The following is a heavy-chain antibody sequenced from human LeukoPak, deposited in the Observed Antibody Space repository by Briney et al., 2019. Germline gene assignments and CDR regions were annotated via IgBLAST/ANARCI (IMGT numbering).Heavy chain of an antibody. CDR1: GFSFSNYW. Sequence: PGGSLRLSRVASGFSFSNYWMHWVRRAPGKGLVWVSRINSDASTTNYADSVKGRFTISRDNAKNTLYLQMNSLTAEDTAVYYCARGGYYDTTGYYLSLGFDYWGQGALVTVSS. J-gene: IGHJ4*02. CDR3: ARGGYYDTTGYYLSLGFDY. D-gene: IGHD3-22*01. V-gene: IGHV3-74*01. CDR2: INSDASTT.